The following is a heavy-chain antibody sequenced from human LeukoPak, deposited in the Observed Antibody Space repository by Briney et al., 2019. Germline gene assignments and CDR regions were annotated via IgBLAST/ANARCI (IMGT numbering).Heavy chain of an antibody. CDR3: VRVKAWVVPTATGEFDP. V-gene: IGHV3-7*01. J-gene: IGHJ5*02. D-gene: IGHD2-2*01. Sequence: PGGSLRLSCAASGFTFSSYWMSWVRQAPGKGLEWVANIKHDGIEKNYVDSVRGRFTISRDNAKNSLYLQMMRLRAEDTAIYYCVRVKAWVVPTATGEFDPWGQGTLVTVSS. CDR2: IKHDGIEK. CDR1: GFTFSSYW.